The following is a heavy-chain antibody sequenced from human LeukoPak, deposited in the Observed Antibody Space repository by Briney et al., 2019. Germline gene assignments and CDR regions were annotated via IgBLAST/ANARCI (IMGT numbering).Heavy chain of an antibody. Sequence: HPGGSLRLSCTASGLIFNSHLMSWVRQAPGKGLEWVANIKQDGSEKHYVDSVKGRFTISRDNAKSSLSLQMNSLRAEDTAVYYCAKIKGSASDIVATAAFDYWGQGTLVTVSS. CDR2: IKQDGSEK. V-gene: IGHV3-7*03. D-gene: IGHD5-12*01. CDR1: GLIFNSHL. J-gene: IGHJ4*02. CDR3: AKIKGSASDIVATAAFDY.